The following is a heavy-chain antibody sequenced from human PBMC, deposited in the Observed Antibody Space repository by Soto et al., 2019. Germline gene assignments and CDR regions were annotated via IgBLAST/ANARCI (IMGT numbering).Heavy chain of an antibody. V-gene: IGHV4-61*01. Sequence: QVQLQESGPGLVKPSETLSLTCTVSGGSVSSGSYYWSWIRQPPVKGLAWIGYIYYRGNTNYNPSLKSRVTISVDTSKNQFSLKLSSVTAADPAVYYCARDDGWFDPWGQGTLVTVSS. CDR1: GGSVSSGSYY. J-gene: IGHJ5*02. CDR2: IYYRGNT. CDR3: ARDDGWFDP.